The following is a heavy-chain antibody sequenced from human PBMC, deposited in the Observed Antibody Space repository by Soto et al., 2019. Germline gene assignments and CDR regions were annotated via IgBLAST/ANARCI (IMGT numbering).Heavy chain of an antibody. D-gene: IGHD2-8*01. Sequence: ASVKVSCKASGYTFTSYYMHWVRQAPGQGLEWMGIINPSGGSTSYAQKFQGRVTMTRDTSTSTVYMELSSLRSEDTAVYYCARHHIVLMVYAINGMEVWGQGTTVTVSS. CDR1: GYTFTSYY. CDR3: ARHHIVLMVYAINGMEV. J-gene: IGHJ6*02. CDR2: INPSGGST. V-gene: IGHV1-46*01.